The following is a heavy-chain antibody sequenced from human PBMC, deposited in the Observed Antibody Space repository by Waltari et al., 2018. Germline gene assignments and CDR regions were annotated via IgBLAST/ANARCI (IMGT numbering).Heavy chain of an antibody. J-gene: IGHJ4*02. CDR1: GFTVSSNY. CDR3: ARTSGSYLGGDYFDY. Sequence: EVQLVESGGGLIQPGGSLRLSCAASGFTVSSNYMSWVRQAPGKGLEWVSVIYSGGSTYYADSVKGRFTISRDNSKNTLYLQMNSLRAEDTAVYYCARTSGSYLGGDYFDYWGQGTLVTVSS. CDR2: IYSGGST. D-gene: IGHD1-26*01. V-gene: IGHV3-53*01.